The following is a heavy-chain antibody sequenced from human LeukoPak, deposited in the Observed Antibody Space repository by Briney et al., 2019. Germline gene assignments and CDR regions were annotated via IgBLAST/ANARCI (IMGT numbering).Heavy chain of an antibody. CDR3: ARDSPRFGELFFDY. CDR1: GFTFSSYS. Sequence: GGSLRLSCAASGFTFSSYSMNWVRQAPGKGLEWVSSISSSSSYIYYADSVKGRFTISRDNSKNTLYLQMNSLRAEDTAVYYCARDSPRFGELFFDYWGQGTLVTVSS. CDR2: ISSSSSYI. D-gene: IGHD3-10*01. V-gene: IGHV3-21*01. J-gene: IGHJ4*02.